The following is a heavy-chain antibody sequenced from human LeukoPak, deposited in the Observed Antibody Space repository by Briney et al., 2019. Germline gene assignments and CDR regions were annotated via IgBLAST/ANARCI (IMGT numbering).Heavy chain of an antibody. CDR3: ASLRSVRDIVVVPAVMDV. CDR2: IYYSGST. V-gene: IGHV4-39*07. CDR1: GGSISSSSYY. J-gene: IGHJ6*03. D-gene: IGHD2-2*01. Sequence: SETLSLTCTVSGGSISSSSYYWGWIRQPPGKGLEWIGSIYYSGSTYYNPSLKSRVTISVDTSKNQFSLKLSSVTAADTAVYYCASLRSVRDIVVVPAVMDVWGKGTTVTVSS.